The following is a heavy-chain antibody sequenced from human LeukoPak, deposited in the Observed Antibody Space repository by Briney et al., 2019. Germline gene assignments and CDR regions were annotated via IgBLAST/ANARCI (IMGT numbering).Heavy chain of an antibody. CDR3: ARGSTSGWPDYFDY. J-gene: IGHJ4*02. V-gene: IGHV3-74*01. CDR1: GSTLSSYW. Sequence: GGSLRLSCAASGSTLSSYWLHWVRQAPGKARVWVSRIKGDGSSTPYANSVKGRFTSSRDNAKNTLYLQMHSLRADATAVYYCARGSTSGWPDYFDYWGQGSVVTVSS. D-gene: IGHD6-19*01. CDR2: IKGDGSST.